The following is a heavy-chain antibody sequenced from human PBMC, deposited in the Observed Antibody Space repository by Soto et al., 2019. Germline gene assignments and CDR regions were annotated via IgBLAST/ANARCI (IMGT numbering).Heavy chain of an antibody. V-gene: IGHV4-34*01. D-gene: IGHD1-1*01. J-gene: IGHJ4*02. CDR3: AIGRRGVPLRPGSIFDY. Sequence: QVQLQQWGAGLLKPSETLSVTCAAYGRSFSGYYWTWIRQPPGKGLEWIGEINHSGSTNCNPSLKSRVTIAVDTSKNHFSLNLTSVTAADTAVYYCAIGRRGVPLRPGSIFDYWGQGTLVTVSS. CDR1: GRSFSGYY. CDR2: INHSGST.